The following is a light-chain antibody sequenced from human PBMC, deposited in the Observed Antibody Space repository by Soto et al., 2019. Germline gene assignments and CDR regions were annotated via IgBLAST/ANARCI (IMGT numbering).Light chain of an antibody. V-gene: IGLV1-47*02. J-gene: IGLJ1*01. CDR3: AAWDDRMRGAF. Sequence: QSVLTQHPSASGTPGQMVTISCSGARSNIGSNHVYWYQQIPGTAPKLLIYSDNQRPSGVPDRFSGSKSGTSASLAISGLRSEDEADYYCAAWDDRMRGAFFGTGSKVTVL. CDR1: RSNIGSNH. CDR2: SDN.